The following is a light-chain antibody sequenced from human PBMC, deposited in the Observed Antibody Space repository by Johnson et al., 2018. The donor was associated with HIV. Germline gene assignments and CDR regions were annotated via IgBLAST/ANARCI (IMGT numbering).Light chain of an antibody. CDR2: DNN. CDR3: ATWDTSLSVGGL. V-gene: IGLV1-51*01. Sequence: QSVLTQPPSVSAAPGQKVTISCSGSSSNIGNIYVSWYQQLPGTAPKLLIYDNNKRPSGIPDRFSGSKSGTSATLGITGLQTGEEADYYCATWDTSLSVGGLFGTGTKVTVL. J-gene: IGLJ1*01. CDR1: SSNIGNIY.